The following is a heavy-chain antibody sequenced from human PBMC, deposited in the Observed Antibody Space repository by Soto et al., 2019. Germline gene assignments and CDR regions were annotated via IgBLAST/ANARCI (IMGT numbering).Heavy chain of an antibody. J-gene: IGHJ6*02. CDR1: GGSISSYY. V-gene: IGHV4-59*01. CDR3: ARVPTYYDILTGYYSYYYGMDV. CDR2: IYYSGST. Sequence: QVQLQESGPGLVKPSETLSLTCTVSGGSISSYYWSWIRQPPGKGLEWIGYIYYSGSTNYNPSLKSRVTISVDTSKNQFSLKLSSVTAADTAVYYCARVPTYYDILTGYYSYYYGMDVWGQGTTVTVSS. D-gene: IGHD3-9*01.